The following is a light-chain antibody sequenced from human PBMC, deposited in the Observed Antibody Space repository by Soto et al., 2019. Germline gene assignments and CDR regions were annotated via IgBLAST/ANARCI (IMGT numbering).Light chain of an antibody. Sequence: DIVLTQSPGTLSLSPGERATLSCRASQSVSSNHLAWYQQKPGQAPRLLIYGASSRATGISDRFSGSGSGTDFTLIISRLEPEDFAVYYCQHHVSPPITFGQGTRLEIK. CDR3: QHHVSPPIT. J-gene: IGKJ5*01. CDR1: QSVSSNH. V-gene: IGKV3-20*01. CDR2: GAS.